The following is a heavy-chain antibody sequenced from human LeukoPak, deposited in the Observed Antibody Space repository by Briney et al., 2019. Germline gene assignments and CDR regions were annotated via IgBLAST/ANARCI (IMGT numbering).Heavy chain of an antibody. CDR2: IKPDGSEE. J-gene: IGHJ3*02. V-gene: IGHV3-7*01. CDR1: GFTFNRYW. Sequence: GGSLRLSCAASGFTFNRYWMSWVRQAPGKGLEWVAQIKPDGSEEYYADSVRGRFTISRDNAKNSLYLQMNSLRAEDTAVYYCARDVTMIVVVGAFDIWGQGTMVTVSS. CDR3: ARDVTMIVVVGAFDI. D-gene: IGHD3-22*01.